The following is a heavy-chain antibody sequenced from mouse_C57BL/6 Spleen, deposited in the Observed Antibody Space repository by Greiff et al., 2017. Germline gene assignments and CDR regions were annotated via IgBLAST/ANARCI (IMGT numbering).Heavy chain of an antibody. CDR2: INYDGSST. V-gene: IGHV5-16*01. CDR3: ARKGWAGNYFDY. Sequence: EVMLVESEGGLVQPGSSMKLSCTASGFTFSDYYMAWVRQVPEKGLEWVANINYDGSSTYYLDSLKSRFIISRDNAKNILYLQMSSLKSEDTATYYCARKGWAGNYFDYWGQGTTLTVSS. J-gene: IGHJ2*01. CDR1: GFTFSDYY. D-gene: IGHD3-3*01.